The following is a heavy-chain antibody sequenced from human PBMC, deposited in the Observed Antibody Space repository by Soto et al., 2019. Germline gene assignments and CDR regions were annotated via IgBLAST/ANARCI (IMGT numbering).Heavy chain of an antibody. CDR2: ITDSGGRR. Sequence: GGSLRLSCVASGFNFSSYAMGWVRQAPGKGLEWVSCITDSGGRRDYAASVRGRFTISRDNSKNTLYLQMNSLRADDTALYYCAKDGPVITVVRATYYLDLWGQGTLVTVSS. CDR3: AKDGPVITVVRATYYLDL. V-gene: IGHV3-23*01. D-gene: IGHD3-10*01. CDR1: GFNFSSYA. J-gene: IGHJ5*02.